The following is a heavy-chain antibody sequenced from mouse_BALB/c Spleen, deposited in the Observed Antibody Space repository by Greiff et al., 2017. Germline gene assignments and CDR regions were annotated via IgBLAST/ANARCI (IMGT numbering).Heavy chain of an antibody. CDR1: GFTFSSYY. CDR2: INSNGGST. V-gene: IGHV5-6-2*01. D-gene: IGHD1-1*01. Sequence: EVKLMESGGGLVKLGGSLKLSCAASGFTFSSYYMSWVRQTPEKRLELVAAINSNGGSTYYPDTVKGRFTISRDNAKNTLYLQMSSLKSEDTALYYCARQGGYGSSSYWYFDVWGAGTTVTVSS. J-gene: IGHJ1*01. CDR3: ARQGGYGSSSYWYFDV.